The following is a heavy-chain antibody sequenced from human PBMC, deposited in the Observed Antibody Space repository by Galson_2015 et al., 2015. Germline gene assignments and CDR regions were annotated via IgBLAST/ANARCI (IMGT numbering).Heavy chain of an antibody. CDR2: LSHTGSSI. J-gene: IGHJ4*02. Sequence: LSHTGSSIYYADSVKGRFTISRDNSKNTLYLHLNSLRADDTAVYYCAKDRRAVAMSAIDYWGQGTQVTVSS. V-gene: IGHV3-23*01. D-gene: IGHD2-21*02. CDR3: AKDRRAVAMSAIDY.